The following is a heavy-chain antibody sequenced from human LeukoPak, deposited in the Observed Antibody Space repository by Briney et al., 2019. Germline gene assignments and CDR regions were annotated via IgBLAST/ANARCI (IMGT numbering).Heavy chain of an antibody. CDR3: ARSMVVVVVDY. CDR2: IYYSGST. Sequence: SETLSLTCTVSGGSISNISYYWGWIRQPPGKGLEWIGSIYYSGSTYYNPSLKSRVTISVDTSKNQFSLKLSSVTAADTAVYYCARSMVVVVVDYWGQGTLVTVSS. D-gene: IGHD2-15*01. CDR1: GGSISNISYY. V-gene: IGHV4-39*01. J-gene: IGHJ4*02.